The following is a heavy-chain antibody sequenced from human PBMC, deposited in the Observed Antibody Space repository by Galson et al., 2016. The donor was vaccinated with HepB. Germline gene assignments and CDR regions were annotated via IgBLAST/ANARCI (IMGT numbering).Heavy chain of an antibody. V-gene: IGHV6-1*01. D-gene: IGHD2/OR15-2a*01. CDR1: GDSVSSDTSG. CDR2: TYYRSKWYE. J-gene: IGHJ4*02. Sequence: CAISGDSVSSDTSGWNWIRQSPSRGLEWLGRTYYRSKWYEDYAPSLKSRIIISPDTSKNRVSLHLSSVTPDDTSVYFCARDRRVPGPFFFLDYWGQGTPVTVSS. CDR3: ARDRRVPGPFFFLDY.